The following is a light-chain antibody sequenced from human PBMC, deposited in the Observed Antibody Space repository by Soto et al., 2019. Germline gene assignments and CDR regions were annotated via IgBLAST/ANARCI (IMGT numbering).Light chain of an antibody. J-gene: IGLJ3*02. Sequence: QSVLTQPHSVSGSPGQSVTISCTGTTSDIGGYYYVSWYQQHPGKAPKLMIFDVTKRPSGVPDRFSGSKSGNTASLTISGLQAEDEADYYCCSYAGSHTMVFGEGTKVTVL. V-gene: IGLV2-11*01. CDR2: DVT. CDR1: TSDIGGYYY. CDR3: CSYAGSHTMV.